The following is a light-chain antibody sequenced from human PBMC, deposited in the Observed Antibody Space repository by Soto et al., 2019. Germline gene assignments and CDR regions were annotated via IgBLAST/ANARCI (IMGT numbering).Light chain of an antibody. CDR1: QSVSSSY. CDR2: DAS. CDR3: QQYGSSPRT. J-gene: IGKJ1*01. V-gene: IGKV3-20*01. Sequence: EIVLTQSPGTLCLSPGERATLSCRASQSVSSSYLAWYQQKPGQAPRLLIYDASSRATGIPDRFSGSGSGTDFTLTISRLEPEDIAVYYCQQYGSSPRTFGQGTKVEIK.